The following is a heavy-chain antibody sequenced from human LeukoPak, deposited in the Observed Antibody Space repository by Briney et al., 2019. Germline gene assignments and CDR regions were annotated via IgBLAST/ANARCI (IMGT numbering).Heavy chain of an antibody. Sequence: PSETLSLTCTVSGGSISSSSYYWGWIRQPPGKGLEWIGSIYYSGSTYYNPSLKSRVTMHVDTSNNHVSLKLSSVIAADTAVYYCAGRYFDWLLYRGDDAFDIWGQGTMVTVSS. V-gene: IGHV4-39*07. CDR2: IYYSGST. CDR1: GGSISSSSYY. J-gene: IGHJ3*02. CDR3: AGRYFDWLLYRGDDAFDI. D-gene: IGHD3-9*01.